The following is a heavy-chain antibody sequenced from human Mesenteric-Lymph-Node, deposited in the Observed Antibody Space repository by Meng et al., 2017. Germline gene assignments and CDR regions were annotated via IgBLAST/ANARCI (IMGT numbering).Heavy chain of an antibody. J-gene: IGHJ4*02. Sequence: GGSLRLSCAASGFMFNGYWMHWVRQVPGKGLVWVSQINNGGGSTIYADSVKGRFTISRDNAKNSLYLQMNSLRAEDTAVYYCARGWELLNYFDYWGQGTLVTVSS. CDR1: GFMFNGYW. CDR3: ARGWELLNYFDY. CDR2: INNGGGST. V-gene: IGHV3-74*01. D-gene: IGHD1-26*01.